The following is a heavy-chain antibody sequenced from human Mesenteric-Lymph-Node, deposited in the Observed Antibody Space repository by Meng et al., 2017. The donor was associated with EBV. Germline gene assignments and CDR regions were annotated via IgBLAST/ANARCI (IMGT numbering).Heavy chain of an antibody. V-gene: IGHV2-5*02. CDR2: VYLDDDK. Sequence: INMKDSVPSLVQPNQTLTLTCTFSVLSLSTSGVTVNWLRQPPGGALEWLSLVYLDDDKGYSPSLRSRLTITRDTSKNQVVLTMTNMDPVDTGTYFCARSGGYGTPLDYWGQGTLVTVSS. D-gene: IGHD6-25*01. J-gene: IGHJ4*02. CDR3: ARSGGYGTPLDY. CDR1: VLSLSTSGVT.